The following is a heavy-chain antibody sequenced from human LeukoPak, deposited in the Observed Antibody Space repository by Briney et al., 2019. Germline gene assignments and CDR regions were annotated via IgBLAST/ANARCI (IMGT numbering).Heavy chain of an antibody. CDR1: GGSFSGYY. Sequence: SETLSLTCAVYGGSFSGYYWSWIRQPPGKGLEWIGEINHSGSTNYNPSLESRVTISVDTSKNQFSLKLSSVTAADTAVYYCARGSWQQWLVRWNYFDYWGQGTLVTVSS. J-gene: IGHJ4*02. V-gene: IGHV4-34*01. CDR3: ARGSWQQWLVRWNYFDY. CDR2: INHSGST. D-gene: IGHD6-19*01.